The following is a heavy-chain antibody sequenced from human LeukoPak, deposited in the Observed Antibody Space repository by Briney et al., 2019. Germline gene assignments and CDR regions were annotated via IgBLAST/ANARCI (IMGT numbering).Heavy chain of an antibody. CDR3: AKDPANYDILTGYYY. CDR1: GFTFSSYA. J-gene: IGHJ4*02. Sequence: PGGSLRLSCAASGFTFSSYAMSWVRQASGKGLEWVSAISGSGGSTYYADSVKGRFTISRDNSKNTLYLQMNSLRAEDTAVYYCAKDPANYDILTGYYYWGQGTLVTVSS. V-gene: IGHV3-23*01. CDR2: ISGSGGST. D-gene: IGHD3-9*01.